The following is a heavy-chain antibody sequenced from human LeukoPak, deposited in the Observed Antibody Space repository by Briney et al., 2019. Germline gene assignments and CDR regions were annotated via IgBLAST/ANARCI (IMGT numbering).Heavy chain of an antibody. D-gene: IGHD1-26*01. J-gene: IGHJ4*02. CDR2: ISSSGDNI. Sequence: GGSLRLSCAASGFTFSSYEMNWVRQAPGKGLEWVSYISSSGDNIYYADSVKGRFTISRDNAKNSLYLQVSSLRAEDTGLYYCARAGSYFDYWGQGTLVTVSS. V-gene: IGHV3-48*03. CDR3: ARAGSYFDY. CDR1: GFTFSSYE.